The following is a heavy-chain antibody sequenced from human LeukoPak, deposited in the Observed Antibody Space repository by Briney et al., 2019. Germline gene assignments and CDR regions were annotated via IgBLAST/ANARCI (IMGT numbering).Heavy chain of an antibody. CDR2: IKQDESEK. V-gene: IGHV3-7*03. CDR3: ARDGGEYRFLEWLSPPYMDV. J-gene: IGHJ6*03. CDR1: GFSISGHW. D-gene: IGHD3-3*01. Sequence: GGSLRLSCAASGFSISGHWMIWVRQSPGKGLEWVANIKQDESEKNYVDSVKGRFTISRDNAKNSLYLQMNSLRVEDTALYYCARDGGEYRFLEWLSPPYMDVWGKGTTVTVSS.